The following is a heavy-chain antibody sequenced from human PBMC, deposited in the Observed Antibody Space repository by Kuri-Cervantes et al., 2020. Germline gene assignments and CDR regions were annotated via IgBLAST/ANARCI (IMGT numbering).Heavy chain of an antibody. Sequence: SLKISCAASGFTFSSYWMSWVRQAPGKGLEWVSGISWNSGSIGYADSVKGRFTISRDNAKNSLYLQMNSLRAEDTALYYCAKVCHADAFDIWGQGTMVTVSS. CDR2: ISWNSGSI. J-gene: IGHJ3*02. CDR1: GFTFSSYW. V-gene: IGHV3-9*01. CDR3: AKVCHADAFDI.